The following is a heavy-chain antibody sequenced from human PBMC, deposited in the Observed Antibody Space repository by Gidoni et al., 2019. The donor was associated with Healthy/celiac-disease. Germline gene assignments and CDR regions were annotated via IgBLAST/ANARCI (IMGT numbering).Heavy chain of an antibody. V-gene: IGHV1-69*01. CDR2: IIPIFGTA. D-gene: IGHD4-17*01. J-gene: IGHJ4*02. CDR3: ARSYTNYGDYVPFDY. CDR1: GGTFSSYA. Sequence: QVQLVQSGAEVKKPGSSVKVSCKASGGTFSSYALSWVGQAPVQGLEWMGGIIPIFGTANYAHKFQGRVTITADESTSTAYMELSSLRSEDTAVYYCARSYTNYGDYVPFDYWGQGTLVTVSS.